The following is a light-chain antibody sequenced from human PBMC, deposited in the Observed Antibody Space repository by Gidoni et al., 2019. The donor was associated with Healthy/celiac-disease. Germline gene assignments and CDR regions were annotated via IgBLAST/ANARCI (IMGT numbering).Light chain of an antibody. J-gene: IGKJ5*01. V-gene: IGKV1-39*01. CDR1: QSISSY. CDR2: AAS. CDR3: QQSYSTPRT. Sequence: DXXMTQSPSSLSASVGDRVTITCRASQSISSYLNWYQQKPGKAPKLLIYAASSLQSGVPSRFSGSGSGTDFTLTISSLQPEDFATYYCQQSYSTPRTFGQGTRLEIK.